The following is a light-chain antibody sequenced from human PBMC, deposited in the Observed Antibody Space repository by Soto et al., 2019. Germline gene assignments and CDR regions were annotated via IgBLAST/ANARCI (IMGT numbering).Light chain of an antibody. Sequence: QSVLTQPYSVTGSPGQSVTISRTGTGNDVGASNYVSWCQQHPGRPPKHLIYGVVRWPTAVPDRFSGSKSGNTASLTISWLQAEDAADYFCCSYAGGYTYLVGTGTKVTVL. CDR2: GVV. J-gene: IGLJ1*01. CDR3: CSYAGGYTYL. CDR1: GNDVGASNY. V-gene: IGLV2-11*01.